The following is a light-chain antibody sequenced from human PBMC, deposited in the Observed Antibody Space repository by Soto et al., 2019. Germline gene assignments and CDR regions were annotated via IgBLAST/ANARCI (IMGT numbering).Light chain of an antibody. CDR3: CSYARSSTSV. CDR1: SSDVGSYNL. V-gene: IGLV2-23*01. CDR2: KGS. Sequence: QSVLTQPASVSGSPGQSITISCTGTSSDVGSYNLVSWYQQHPGKAPKLMIYKGSKRPSGVANRFSGSKSVNTDSLTVSGRQAEDEAHYYCCSYARSSTSVFGGGTKLTVL. J-gene: IGLJ3*02.